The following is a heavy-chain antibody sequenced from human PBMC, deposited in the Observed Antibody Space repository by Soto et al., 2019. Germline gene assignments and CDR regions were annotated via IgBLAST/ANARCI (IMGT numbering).Heavy chain of an antibody. CDR1: GFTFRSYA. CDR3: ARAMDIGMASKDNWFDP. Sequence: QVQLVESGGGVVQPGRSLRLSCAASGFTFRSYAMHWVRQAPGKGLGWVATISYDENNRYYTDSVKGRFTISRDNSKNTVYLQVNSLRDEDTAVYYCARAMDIGMASKDNWFDPWGQGTLVTVSS. J-gene: IGHJ5*02. CDR2: ISYDENNR. V-gene: IGHV3-30-3*01. D-gene: IGHD2-2*03.